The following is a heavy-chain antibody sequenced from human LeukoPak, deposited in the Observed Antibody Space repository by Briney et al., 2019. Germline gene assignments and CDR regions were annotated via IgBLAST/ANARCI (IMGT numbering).Heavy chain of an antibody. D-gene: IGHD2-21*01. J-gene: IGHJ4*02. V-gene: IGHV3-30*18. Sequence: GGSLRLSCAASGFTFSSYAMHWVRQAPAKGLEWVAVISYDGSNKYYTDSVKGRFSISRDNSKNTLYLQMNSLRAEDTAVYYCGKESAYCCGGSCYYFDYWGQGTLVNVS. CDR2: ISYDGSNK. CDR3: GKESAYCCGGSCYYFDY. CDR1: GFTFSSYA.